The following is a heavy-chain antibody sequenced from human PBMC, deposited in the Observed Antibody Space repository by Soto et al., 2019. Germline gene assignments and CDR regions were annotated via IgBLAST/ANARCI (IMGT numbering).Heavy chain of an antibody. D-gene: IGHD1-7*01. V-gene: IGHV3-23*01. CDR1: GFTFSNYV. J-gene: IGHJ3*02. Sequence: EVQLLESGGGLVQPGGSLRLSCAASGFTFSNYVMNWVRQAPGKGLEWVSTISYSADKTFYADSVKGRFTISRDNSRDTLCLQMNRLRADDAAVYYCARRARTATTNWGAFDIWGQGTMVTVSS. CDR3: ARRARTATTNWGAFDI. CDR2: ISYSADKT.